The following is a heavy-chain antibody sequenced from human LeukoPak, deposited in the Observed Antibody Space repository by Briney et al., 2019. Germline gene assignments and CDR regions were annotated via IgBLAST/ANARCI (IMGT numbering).Heavy chain of an antibody. V-gene: IGHV4-38-2*02. CDR2: VYHSGST. CDR3: ARDRQELFDY. Sequence: SETLSLTCGVSGYSISSGYYWGWIRPPPGKGLEWIGSVYHSGSTYYNPLLKSRVTMSVDTSKNQFSLKLSSVTAADTAVYYCARDRQELFDYWGQGTLVTVSS. J-gene: IGHJ4*02. D-gene: IGHD1-26*01. CDR1: GYSISSGYY.